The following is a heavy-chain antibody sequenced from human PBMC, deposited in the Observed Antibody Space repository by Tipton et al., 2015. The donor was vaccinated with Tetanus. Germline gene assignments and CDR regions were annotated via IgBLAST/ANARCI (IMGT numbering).Heavy chain of an antibody. CDR1: GYTFTGYY. Sequence: QVQLVQSGAEVKKPGASVKVSCKASGYTFTGYYMYWVRQAPGQGLEWMGWIDPNSGGTVYAQKFQGRVTMTRDTSISTAYMELSSLRSDDTAVYYCARDRGDYIYYGMDVWGPGTTVTVS. D-gene: IGHD3-22*01. CDR2: IDPNSGGT. CDR3: ARDRGDYIYYGMDV. V-gene: IGHV1-2*02. J-gene: IGHJ6*02.